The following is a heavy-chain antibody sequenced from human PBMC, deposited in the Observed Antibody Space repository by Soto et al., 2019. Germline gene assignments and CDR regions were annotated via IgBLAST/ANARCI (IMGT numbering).Heavy chain of an antibody. CDR2: IWSDGSNT. J-gene: IGHJ6*02. CDR1: GLTFSRYV. Sequence: PGGSRRRSGAASGLTFSRYVMHWGRQAPGKGLGLVAVIWSDGSNTYYADSVKGRFTISRDNSKNTLYLQMNSLRAEDTAVYYCARDPRYSSSSGYYYYGMDVWGQGTTVTVSS. CDR3: ARDPRYSSSSGYYYYGMDV. V-gene: IGHV3-33*01. D-gene: IGHD6-6*01.